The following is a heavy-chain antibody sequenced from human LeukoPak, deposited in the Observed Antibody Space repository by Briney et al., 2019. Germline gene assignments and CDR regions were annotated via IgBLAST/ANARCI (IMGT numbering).Heavy chain of an antibody. CDR1: GFTFSSYA. Sequence: HAGGSLRLSCAASGFTFSSYAMSWVRQAPGKGLEWVSAISGSGGSTYYADSVKGRFTISRDNSKNTLYLQMNSLRAEDTAVYYCAKVFTTVIEFDYWGQGTLVTVSS. V-gene: IGHV3-23*01. CDR3: AKVFTTVIEFDY. D-gene: IGHD4-11*01. J-gene: IGHJ4*02. CDR2: ISGSGGST.